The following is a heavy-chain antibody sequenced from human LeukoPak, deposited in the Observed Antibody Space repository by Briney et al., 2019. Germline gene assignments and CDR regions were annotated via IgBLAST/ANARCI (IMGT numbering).Heavy chain of an antibody. D-gene: IGHD3-3*01. Sequence: GGSLRLSCAASGFTFSSYSMNWVRQAPGKGLEWVSSISSSSSYIYYADSVKGRFTVSRDNAKNSLYLQMNSLRAEDTAVYYCAREPYYDFWSGYYIHWGQGTLVTVSS. J-gene: IGHJ4*02. CDR1: GFTFSSYS. CDR2: ISSSSSYI. CDR3: AREPYYDFWSGYYIH. V-gene: IGHV3-21*01.